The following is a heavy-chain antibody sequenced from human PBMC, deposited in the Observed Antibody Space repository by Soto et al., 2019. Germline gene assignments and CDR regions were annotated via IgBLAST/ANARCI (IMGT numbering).Heavy chain of an antibody. V-gene: IGHV3-23*01. CDR3: ARTLTMGY. Sequence: GGSLRLSCAASGFTFSSYAMSWVRQAPGKGLEWVSAISGTGGTTYYADSVKGRFTISRDNSRNTLHLQMNSLRAEDTAIYYCARTLTMGYWGQGTLVTVSS. CDR1: GFTFSSYA. J-gene: IGHJ4*02. D-gene: IGHD3-9*01. CDR2: ISGTGGTT.